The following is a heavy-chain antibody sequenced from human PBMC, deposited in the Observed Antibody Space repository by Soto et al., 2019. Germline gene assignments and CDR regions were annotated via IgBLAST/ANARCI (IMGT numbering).Heavy chain of an antibody. J-gene: IGHJ2*01. Sequence: QVQLVQSGAEVKKPGSSVKVSCKASGGTFSSYTISWVRQAPGQGLEWMGRIIPILGIANYAQKFQGRVTITADKSTSTAYMELSSLRSEDTAVYYCSFAPPHWYCDLWGRGTLVTVSS. CDR2: IIPILGIA. CDR1: GGTFSSYT. V-gene: IGHV1-69*02. CDR3: SFAPPHWYCDL.